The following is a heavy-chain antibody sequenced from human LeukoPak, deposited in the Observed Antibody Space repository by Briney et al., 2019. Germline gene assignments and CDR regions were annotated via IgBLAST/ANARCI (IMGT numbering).Heavy chain of an antibody. D-gene: IGHD5-18*01. CDR3: SSGPIQLWLYYGMDV. V-gene: IGHV3-49*04. J-gene: IGHJ6*02. CDR2: IRSKAYRGTT. CDR1: GFTFGDHA. Sequence: GGSLRLSCIASGFTFGDHAMSWVRQAPGKGLEGVGFIRSKAYRGTTEYAASVKGRFTISRDDSNSIAYLQMNSLKTEDTAVYYCSSGPIQLWLYYGMDVWGQGTTVIVSS.